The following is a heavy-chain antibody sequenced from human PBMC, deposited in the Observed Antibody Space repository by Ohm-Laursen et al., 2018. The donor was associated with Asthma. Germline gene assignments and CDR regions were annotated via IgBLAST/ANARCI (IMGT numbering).Heavy chain of an antibody. V-gene: IGHV1-2*06. Sequence: SSVKVSCKASGYTFTGYSMHWVRQAPGQGLEWMGRINPNSGGTNYAQKFQGRVTMTRDTSISTAYMELSRLRSDDTAVYYCARDLGILTDSDAFDIWGQGTMVTVSS. J-gene: IGHJ3*02. CDR2: INPNSGGT. CDR3: ARDLGILTDSDAFDI. D-gene: IGHD3-9*01. CDR1: GYTFTGYS.